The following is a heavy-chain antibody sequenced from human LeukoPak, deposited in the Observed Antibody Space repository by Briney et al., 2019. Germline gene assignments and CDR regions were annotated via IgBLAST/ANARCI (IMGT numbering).Heavy chain of an antibody. CDR1: GFTFSTHT. J-gene: IGHJ4*02. CDR3: ARETGSAVGSTDFDY. V-gene: IGHV3-30-3*01. CDR2: ISYDGSNK. Sequence: GGSLRLSCAASGFTFSTHTLHWVRQAPGKGLEWVAIISYDGSNKYYADSVKGRFTISRDNSKNTLYLQMNSLRAEDTAVYYCARETGSAVGSTDFDYWGQGTLVTVSS. D-gene: IGHD4-17*01.